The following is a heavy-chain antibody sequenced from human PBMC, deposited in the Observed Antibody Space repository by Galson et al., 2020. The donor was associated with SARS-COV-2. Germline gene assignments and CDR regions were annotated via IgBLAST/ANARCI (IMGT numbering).Heavy chain of an antibody. D-gene: IGHD6-19*01. CDR2: IKQDGSEK. V-gene: IGHV3-7*01. Sequence: GESLKISCAASGFTFSSYAMHWVRQAPGKGLEWVANIKQDGSEKYYVDSVKGRFTISRDNAKNSLYLQMNSLRAEDTAVYYCARDRASGWYYYYYMDVWGKGTTVTVSS. CDR3: ARDRASGWYYYYYMDV. CDR1: GFTFSSYA. J-gene: IGHJ6*03.